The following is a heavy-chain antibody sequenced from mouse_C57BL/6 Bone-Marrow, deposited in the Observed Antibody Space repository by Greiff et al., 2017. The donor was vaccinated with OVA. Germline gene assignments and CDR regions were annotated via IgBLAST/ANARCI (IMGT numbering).Heavy chain of an antibody. CDR1: GYAFSSSW. J-gene: IGHJ3*01. CDR3: ARRTDYYGPWFAY. D-gene: IGHD1-1*01. Sequence: VQLVESGPELVKPGASVKISCKASGYAFSSSWMNWVKQRPGKGLEWIGRIYPGDGDTNYNGKFKGKATLTADKSSSTAYMQLSSLTSEDSAVYFCARRTDYYGPWFAYWGQGTLVTVSA. V-gene: IGHV1-82*01. CDR2: IYPGDGDT.